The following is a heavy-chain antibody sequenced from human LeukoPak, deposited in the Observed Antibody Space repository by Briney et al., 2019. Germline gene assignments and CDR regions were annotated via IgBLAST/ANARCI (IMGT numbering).Heavy chain of an antibody. CDR2: ISGGGST. J-gene: IGHJ4*02. V-gene: IGHV3-23*01. CDR3: AKEGSSGWLNYFDY. CDR1: GFTFSSYA. Sequence: GGSLRLSCAASGFTFSSYAMSWVRQAPGKGLEWVSGISGGGSTYYADSVKGRFTISRDNSKNTLYLQMNSLRAGDTAVYYCAKEGSSGWLNYFDYWGQGTLVTVSS. D-gene: IGHD6-19*01.